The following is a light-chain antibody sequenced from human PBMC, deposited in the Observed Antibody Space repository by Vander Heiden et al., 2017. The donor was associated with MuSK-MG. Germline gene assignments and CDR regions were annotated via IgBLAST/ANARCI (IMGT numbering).Light chain of an antibody. CDR3: QHRIT. CDR2: EAY. J-gene: IGKJ5*01. Sequence: EIVLTQSPATLSWSPGDRATLSCRASQSAGRSLAGDQQKPGQATRLLIYEAYNRAPGIKDRFSGSGSRTDFSRTISSMDPEDFEGDYGQHRITFGQGTPMEIK. CDR1: QSAGRS. V-gene: IGKV3-11*01.